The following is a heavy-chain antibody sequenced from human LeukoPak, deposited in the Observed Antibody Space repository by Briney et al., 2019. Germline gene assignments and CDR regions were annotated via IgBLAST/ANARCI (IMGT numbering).Heavy chain of an antibody. J-gene: IGHJ4*02. Sequence: PGKSLRLSCAASGFTFSSYGMHWVRQAPGKGLEWVAVISYDGLYKYYGDSVRGRFTISRDNTKNTLYLQMNSLGAEDTAVYYCAKDSHAIVEGATFDYWGQGTVVTVSS. CDR1: GFTFSSYG. V-gene: IGHV3-30*18. CDR2: ISYDGLYK. D-gene: IGHD1-26*01. CDR3: AKDSHAIVEGATFDY.